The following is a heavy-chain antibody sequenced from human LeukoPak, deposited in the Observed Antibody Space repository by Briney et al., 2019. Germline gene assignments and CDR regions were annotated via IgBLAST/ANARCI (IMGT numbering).Heavy chain of an antibody. CDR1: GGSFGGYY. D-gene: IGHD3-3*01. Sequence: PSETLSLTCAVYGGSFGGYYWSWIRQPPGKGLEWIGEINHSGSTNYNPSLKSRVTISVDTSKNQFSLKLSSVTAADTAVYYCARGGAYYDFWSGYYTDWFDPWGQGTLVTVSS. CDR2: INHSGST. V-gene: IGHV4-34*01. J-gene: IGHJ5*02. CDR3: ARGGAYYDFWSGYYTDWFDP.